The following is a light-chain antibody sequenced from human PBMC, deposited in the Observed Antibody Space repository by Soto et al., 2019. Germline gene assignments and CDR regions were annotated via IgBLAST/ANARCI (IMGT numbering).Light chain of an antibody. Sequence: DIVMTQSPDSLAVSLGERATINCKSSQSVLYSSNNKNYLAWYQLKPGQPPKLLIYWASTRESGVPDRFSGSGSGTDFTLTISSLQAEDVAVYYCQQYYRSLWTFGQGTKVEIK. V-gene: IGKV4-1*01. CDR2: WAS. CDR1: QSVLYSSNNKNY. CDR3: QQYYRSLWT. J-gene: IGKJ1*01.